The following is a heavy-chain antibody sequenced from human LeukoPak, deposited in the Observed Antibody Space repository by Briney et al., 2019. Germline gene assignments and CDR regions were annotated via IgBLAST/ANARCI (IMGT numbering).Heavy chain of an antibody. Sequence: GASVKVSCKASGYTFTDYYIHWVRQAPGQGLEWMGWISGSNGNTNYAQKLQGRVTMTTDTSTGTAYMELRSLRSDDTAVYYCARSGRGTYYYFDYWGQGTLVTVSS. CDR2: ISGSNGNT. CDR3: ARSGRGTYYYFDY. D-gene: IGHD1-26*01. J-gene: IGHJ4*02. CDR1: GYTFTDYY. V-gene: IGHV1-18*04.